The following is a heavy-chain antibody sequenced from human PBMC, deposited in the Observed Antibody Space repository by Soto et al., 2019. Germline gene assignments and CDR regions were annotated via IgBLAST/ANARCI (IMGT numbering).Heavy chain of an antibody. CDR3: AGGADRGVAI. CDR2: IYYSGST. CDR1: GGSISSSSYY. Sequence: SETLSLTCTVSGGSISSSSYYWGWIRQPPGKGLEWIGSIYYSGSTYYNPSLKSRVTISVDTSKNQFSLKLSSVTAADTAVYYCAGGADRGVAIWGQGTMVTVSS. J-gene: IGHJ3*02. D-gene: IGHD3-22*01. V-gene: IGHV4-39*07.